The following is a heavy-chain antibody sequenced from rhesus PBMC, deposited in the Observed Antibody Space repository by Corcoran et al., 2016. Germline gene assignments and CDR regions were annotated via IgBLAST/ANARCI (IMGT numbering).Heavy chain of an antibody. Sequence: QVQLQESGPGLVKPSETLSLTCAVSGYSISSGYGWSWLRQPPGKGLVWIGYIGGSSGSTNYNPSLKSRVTISKDTSKNQFSLKLSSVTAADTAVYYCARVWYYWYFDLWGPGTPITISS. CDR1: GYSISSGYG. J-gene: IGHJ2*01. CDR3: ARVWYYWYFDL. CDR2: IGGSSGST. D-gene: IGHD2-21*01. V-gene: IGHV4-127*01.